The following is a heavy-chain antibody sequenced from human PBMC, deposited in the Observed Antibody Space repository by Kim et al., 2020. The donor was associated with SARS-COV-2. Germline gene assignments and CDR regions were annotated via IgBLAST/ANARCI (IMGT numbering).Heavy chain of an antibody. Sequence: SETLSLTCAVYGGSFSGYYWSWIRQPPGKGLEWIGEINHSGSTNYNPSLKSRVTISVDTSKNQFSLKLSSVTAADTAVYYCARLKLLLWFRETNWFDPWGQGTLVTVSS. CDR2: INHSGST. J-gene: IGHJ5*02. V-gene: IGHV4-34*01. D-gene: IGHD3-10*01. CDR1: GGSFSGYY. CDR3: ARLKLLLWFRETNWFDP.